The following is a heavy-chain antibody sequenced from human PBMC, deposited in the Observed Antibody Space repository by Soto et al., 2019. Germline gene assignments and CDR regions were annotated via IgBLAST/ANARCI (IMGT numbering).Heavy chain of an antibody. CDR1: GYTFTSYG. Sequence: QVQLVQSGAEVKKPGASVKVSCKASGYTFTSYGISWVRQAPGQGLEWMGWISAYNGNTNYAQKLQGRVTMTTDTSTSTDYTELRSLRSDDTAVYYCARDRYVAAAGTAKNGMDVWGQGTTVTVSS. J-gene: IGHJ6*02. D-gene: IGHD6-13*01. CDR2: ISAYNGNT. CDR3: ARDRYVAAAGTAKNGMDV. V-gene: IGHV1-18*01.